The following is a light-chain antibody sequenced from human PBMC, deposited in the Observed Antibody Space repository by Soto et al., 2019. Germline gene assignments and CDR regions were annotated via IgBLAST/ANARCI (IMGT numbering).Light chain of an antibody. V-gene: IGLV3-21*04. CDR1: NIGSKS. CDR2: YDS. Sequence: SYELTQPPSESVAPGKTARITCGGNNIGSKSVHWYQQKPGQAPVLVIYYDSDRPSGIPERFSGSNSGNTATLTISRVEAGDEADYYCQVWYSSSDHVVFGGGTKLTVL. J-gene: IGLJ2*01. CDR3: QVWYSSSDHVV.